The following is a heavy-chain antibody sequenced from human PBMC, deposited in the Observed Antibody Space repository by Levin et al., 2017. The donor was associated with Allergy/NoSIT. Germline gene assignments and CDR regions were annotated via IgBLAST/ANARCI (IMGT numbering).Heavy chain of an antibody. D-gene: IGHD4-23*01. J-gene: IGHJ4*02. CDR1: GGSFSGYY. V-gene: IGHV4-34*01. CDR3: ARGRGGNSGSLVY. Sequence: SETLSLTCAVYGGSFSGYYWSWIRQPPGKGLEWIGEINHSGSTNYNPSLKSRVTISVDTSKNQFSLKLSSVTAADTAVYYCARGRGGNSGSLVYWGQGTLVTVSS. CDR2: INHSGST.